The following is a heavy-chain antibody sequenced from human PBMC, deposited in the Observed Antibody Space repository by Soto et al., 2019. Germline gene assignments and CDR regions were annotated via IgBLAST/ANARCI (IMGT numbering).Heavy chain of an antibody. CDR3: ARGRFYXXXSSTSCYGGYYYYGMDV. V-gene: IGHV4-34*01. CDR1: GGSFSGYY. Sequence: QVQLQQWGAGLLKPSETLSLTCAVYGGSFSGYYWSWIRQPPGKGLEWIGESNHSGSTNYNPSLKSRVTISVDTSKNQFSLKLSSVTAADTAVYYCARGRFYXXXSSTSCYGGYYYYGMDVWGQGTTVXVSS. D-gene: IGHD2-2*01. J-gene: IGHJ6*02. CDR2: SNHSGST.